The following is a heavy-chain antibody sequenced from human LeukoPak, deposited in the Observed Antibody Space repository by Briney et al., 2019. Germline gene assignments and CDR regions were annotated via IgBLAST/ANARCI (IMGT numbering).Heavy chain of an antibody. CDR2: ISWNSGNI. Sequence: PGGSLRLSCAASGFTFDDYAMHWVRQAPGKGLEWVSGISWNSGNIGYADSVKGRFTISRDNAKNSLYLQMNSLRAEDTALYYCAKGSPHYYGSGSYYLDIDYWGQGTLVTVSS. CDR3: AKGSPHYYGSGSYYLDIDY. CDR1: GFTFDDYA. D-gene: IGHD3-10*01. J-gene: IGHJ4*02. V-gene: IGHV3-9*01.